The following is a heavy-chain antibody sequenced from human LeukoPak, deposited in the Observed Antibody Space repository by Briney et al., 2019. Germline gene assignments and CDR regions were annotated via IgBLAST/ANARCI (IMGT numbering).Heavy chain of an antibody. CDR1: GGSISSYY. V-gene: IGHV4-59*01. Sequence: SETLSLTCTVSGGSISSYYWSWIRQPPGKGLEWSGYIYYSGSTNYNPSLKSRVTISVDTSRNQFSLKLSSVTASDAAVYYCARPRGYLKYYGMDVWGQGTTVTVSS. D-gene: IGHD5-18*01. CDR2: IYYSGST. CDR3: ARPRGYLKYYGMDV. J-gene: IGHJ6*02.